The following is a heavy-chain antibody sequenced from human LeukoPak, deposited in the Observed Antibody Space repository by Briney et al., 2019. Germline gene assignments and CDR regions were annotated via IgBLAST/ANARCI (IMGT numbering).Heavy chain of an antibody. CDR3: ARGAPISPGRDGYSYFEY. J-gene: IGHJ4*02. CDR1: GFTFSTYA. V-gene: IGHV3-64*01. CDR2: ISSNGGST. D-gene: IGHD5-24*01. Sequence: GGSLRLSCAASGFTFSTYAMHWVRQAPGKGLEYVSGISSNGGSTYYANSVKGRFTISRDNSKNTLYLQMGSLRAEDMAVYYCARGAPISPGRDGYSYFEYWGQGTLVTVSS.